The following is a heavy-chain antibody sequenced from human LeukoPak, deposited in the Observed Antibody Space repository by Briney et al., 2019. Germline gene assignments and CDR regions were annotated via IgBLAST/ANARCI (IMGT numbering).Heavy chain of an antibody. J-gene: IGHJ6*03. CDR3: VRDPSYGSSWYYYMDV. Sequence: GGSLRLSCAASEFTFVRYAMNWVRQAPGKGLEWVSYNSCSSFKIVYADSVKGRFTISRDNPKNSLYLQMDSLRVEDTAVYYCVRDPSYGSSWYYYMDVWGKGTTVTVSS. D-gene: IGHD6-13*01. CDR1: EFTFVRYA. V-gene: IGHV3-48*04. CDR2: NSCSSFKI.